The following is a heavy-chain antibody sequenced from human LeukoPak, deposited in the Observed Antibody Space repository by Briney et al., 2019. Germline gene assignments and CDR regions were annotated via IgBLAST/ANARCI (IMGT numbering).Heavy chain of an antibody. J-gene: IGHJ4*02. V-gene: IGHV4-34*01. CDR2: INRSGST. CDR1: GWSLSRYY. Sequence: SETLSLTCAVYGWSLSRYYWMWARQPPGKGLEWIGEINRSGSTTYNPSLKSRVTISLDTSKNQFSLKLSSVTAADTAVYYCASSVVKADMLSAIDYWGQGTLVTVSS. CDR3: ASSVVKADMLSAIDY. D-gene: IGHD3-16*01.